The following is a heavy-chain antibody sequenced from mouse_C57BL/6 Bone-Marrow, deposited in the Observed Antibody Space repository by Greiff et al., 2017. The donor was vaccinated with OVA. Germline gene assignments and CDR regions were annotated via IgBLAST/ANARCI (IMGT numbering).Heavy chain of an antibody. CDR2: IYPGSGST. CDR1: GYTFTSYW. CDR3: ARGAYYSNYRCDY. V-gene: IGHV1-55*01. Sequence: VQLQQPGAELVKPGASVKMSCKASGYTFTSYWITWVKQRPGQGLEWIGDIYPGSGSTNYNEKFKSKATLTVDTSSSTAYMQLSSLTSEDSAVYYCARGAYYSNYRCDYWGQGTTLTVSS. J-gene: IGHJ2*01. D-gene: IGHD2-5*01.